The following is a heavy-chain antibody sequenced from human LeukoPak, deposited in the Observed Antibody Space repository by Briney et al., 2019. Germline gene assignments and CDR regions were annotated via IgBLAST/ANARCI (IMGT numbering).Heavy chain of an antibody. CDR1: GGSISSYY. CDR2: IYYSGST. Sequence: SETLSLTCTVSGGSISSYYWSWIRQPPGKGLEWIGYIYYSGSTNYNPSLKSRVTISVDTSKNQFSLKLSSVTAADTAVYYCARARYDMGFDYWGQGTLVTVSS. CDR3: ARARYDMGFDY. D-gene: IGHD3-9*01. J-gene: IGHJ4*02. V-gene: IGHV4-59*08.